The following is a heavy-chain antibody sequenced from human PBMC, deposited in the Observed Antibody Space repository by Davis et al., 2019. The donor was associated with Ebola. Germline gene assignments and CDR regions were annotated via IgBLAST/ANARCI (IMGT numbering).Heavy chain of an antibody. J-gene: IGHJ4*02. CDR2: IYYSGST. CDR1: GGSISSDDYY. D-gene: IGHD1-7*01. V-gene: IGHV4-30-4*01. Sequence: SETLSLTCTVSGGSISSDDYYWSWIRQPPGKGLEWIGYIYYSGSTYYNPSLKSRVTISVDTSKNQFSLKLTSVTAADTAVYFCACRYRNSPLYWGQGTLVTVSS. CDR3: ACRYRNSPLY.